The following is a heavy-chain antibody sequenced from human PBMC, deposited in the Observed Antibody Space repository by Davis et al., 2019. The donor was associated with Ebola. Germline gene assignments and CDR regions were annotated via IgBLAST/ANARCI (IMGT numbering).Heavy chain of an antibody. D-gene: IGHD3-10*01. J-gene: IGHJ4*02. CDR3: ARDYYGSGSYSNIDY. CDR1: GYTFTSYG. V-gene: IGHV1-18*01. CDR2: ISAYNGNT. Sequence: ASVKVSCKASGYTFTSYGISWVRQAPGQGLEWMGWISAYNGNTNYAQKLQGRVTMTRDTSTSTVYMELSSLRSEDTAVYYCARDYYGSGSYSNIDYWGQGTLVTVSS.